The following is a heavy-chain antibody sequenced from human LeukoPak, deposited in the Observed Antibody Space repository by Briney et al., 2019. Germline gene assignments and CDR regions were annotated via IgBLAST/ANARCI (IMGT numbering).Heavy chain of an antibody. D-gene: IGHD5-18*01. J-gene: IGHJ4*02. V-gene: IGHV4-34*01. CDR1: GGSFSGYY. CDR2: INHSGST. CDR3: AREQLWTSYFDY. Sequence: SETLSLTCAVYGGSFSGYYWSWIRQPPGKGLEWIGEINHSGSTNYNPSLKSRVTISVDTSKNQFSLKLSSVTAADTAVYYCAREQLWTSYFDYWGQGTLVTASS.